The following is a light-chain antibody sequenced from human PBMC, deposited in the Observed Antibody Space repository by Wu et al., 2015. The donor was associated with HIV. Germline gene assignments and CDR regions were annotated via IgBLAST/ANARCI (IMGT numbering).Light chain of an antibody. V-gene: IGKV3-20*01. CDR1: QSVSSSY. Sequence: EIVLTQSPGTLSLSPGERATLSCRASQSVSSSYLAWYQQKPGQAPRLLIYGASIRATGIPDRFSGSGSGTDFTLTISRLEPEDFAVYYCQQYGSSPVTFGQGTKLEIK. CDR3: QQYGSSPVT. J-gene: IGKJ2*01. CDR2: GAS.